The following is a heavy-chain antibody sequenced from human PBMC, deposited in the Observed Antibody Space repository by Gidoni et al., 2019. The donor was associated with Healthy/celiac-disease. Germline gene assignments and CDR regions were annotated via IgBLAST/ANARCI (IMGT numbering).Heavy chain of an antibody. D-gene: IGHD3-3*01. J-gene: IGHJ2*01. CDR1: GFTFSTAW. CDR3: TTGRVTIFGVSGDWYFDL. CDR2: IKSKTDGGTT. V-gene: IGHV3-15*01. Sequence: EVQLVESGGGLVKPGGSLRLSCASSGFTFSTAWMSWVRQAPGKGLEWVGRIKSKTDGGTTDYAAPVKGRFTISRDDSKNTLYLQMNSLKTEDTAVYYCTTGRVTIFGVSGDWYFDLWGRGTLVTVSS.